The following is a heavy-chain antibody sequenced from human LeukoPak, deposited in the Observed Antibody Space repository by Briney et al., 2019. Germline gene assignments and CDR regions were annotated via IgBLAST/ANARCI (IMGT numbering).Heavy chain of an antibody. V-gene: IGHV3-30-3*01. CDR3: ARDRPVQYFDWLFPDY. CDR1: GFTLRSYG. D-gene: IGHD3-9*01. J-gene: IGHJ4*02. CDR2: ISFDGNNK. Sequence: GKTMRLSCAASGFTLRSYGMHWVRQAPAKGLEWVAAISFDGNNKHYADSVKGRFTISRDNSKNTVYLQMNSLRDEDTAVYYCARDRPVQYFDWLFPDYWGQGTLVTVSS.